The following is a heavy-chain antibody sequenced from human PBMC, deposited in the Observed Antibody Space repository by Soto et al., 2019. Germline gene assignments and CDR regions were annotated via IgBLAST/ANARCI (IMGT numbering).Heavy chain of an antibody. CDR3: ACALETGDY. V-gene: IGHV3-33*01. J-gene: IGHJ4*02. Sequence: QVQLVESGGGVVQPGRSLRLSCVASGFTFSNYGMHWVRQAPGKGPEWVAVIWYGGSNKDYADSVKGRFTIPRDNSKSTLCVQMNRLRSEGTAVDSCACALETGDYCGQGNLVAVSS. CDR2: IWYGGSNK. CDR1: GFTFSNYG. D-gene: IGHD3-10*01.